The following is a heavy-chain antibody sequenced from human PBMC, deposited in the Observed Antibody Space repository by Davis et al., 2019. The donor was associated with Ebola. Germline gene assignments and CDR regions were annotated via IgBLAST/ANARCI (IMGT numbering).Heavy chain of an antibody. CDR1: GGSISSGDYY. J-gene: IGHJ5*02. CDR3: ARVPAEGFGVVIDSLWFDP. CDR2: IYYSGST. V-gene: IGHV4-30-4*01. D-gene: IGHD3-3*01. Sequence: MPSETLSLTCTVSGGSISSGDYYWSWIRQPPGKGLEWIGYIYYSGSTYYNPSLKSRVTISVDTSKNQFSLKLSSVTAADTAVYYCARVPAEGFGVVIDSLWFDPWGQGTLVTVSS.